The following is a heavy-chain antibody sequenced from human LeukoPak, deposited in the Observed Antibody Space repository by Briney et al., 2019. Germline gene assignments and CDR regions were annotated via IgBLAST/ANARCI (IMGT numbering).Heavy chain of an antibody. Sequence: GASVKVSCKASGYTFTDYYMHWVRQAPGQALEWMGRINPNSGGTNYAQKFQGRVTMTRDTSISTAYMELSSLRSEDTAVYYCARGGGRDSRTSLSGYWGQGTLVTVSS. D-gene: IGHD6-6*01. J-gene: IGHJ4*02. CDR3: ARGGGRDSRTSLSGY. CDR1: GYTFTDYY. CDR2: INPNSGGT. V-gene: IGHV1-2*06.